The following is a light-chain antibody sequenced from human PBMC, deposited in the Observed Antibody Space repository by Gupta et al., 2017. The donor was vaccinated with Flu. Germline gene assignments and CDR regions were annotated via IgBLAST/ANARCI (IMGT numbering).Light chain of an antibody. Sequence: QSVLTPPPSVSGAPGQRVTLSSTGSSSNIGAGYDVHWYQQLPGTAPKLLIYGNSNRPSGVPDRFSGSKSGTSASLAITGLQAEDEADYYCQSYDSSLSAFYVFGTGTKVTVL. CDR2: GNS. CDR1: SSNIGAGYD. J-gene: IGLJ1*01. V-gene: IGLV1-40*01. CDR3: QSYDSSLSAFYV.